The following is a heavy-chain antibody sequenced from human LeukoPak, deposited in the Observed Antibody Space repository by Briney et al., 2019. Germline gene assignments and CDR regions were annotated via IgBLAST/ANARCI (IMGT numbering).Heavy chain of an antibody. D-gene: IGHD1-26*01. J-gene: IGHJ4*02. V-gene: IGHV3-30*03. Sequence: GGSLRLSCAASGFTFSSYGMEWVRQAPGKGLGWVAVISYDGSDKNYADSVKGRFTISRDNSKNTLYLQMNSLRPEDAAVFYCARGRGLVGSTTDPWYFDYWGQGTLVTVSS. CDR2: ISYDGSDK. CDR1: GFTFSSYG. CDR3: ARGRGLVGSTTDPWYFDY.